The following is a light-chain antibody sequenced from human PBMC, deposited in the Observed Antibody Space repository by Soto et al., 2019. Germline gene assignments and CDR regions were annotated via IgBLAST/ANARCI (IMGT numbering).Light chain of an antibody. CDR2: SNN. J-gene: IGLJ2*01. Sequence: QSVLTQPPSASGTPGQRVTISCSGSSSNIGSNNVNWYHQLPGTAPKLLIHSNNQRPSGVPDRFSASKSGTSASVASIGLQSEEESDYYCTAWDDSLNGVVFGGGTKLTVL. CDR3: TAWDDSLNGVV. V-gene: IGLV1-44*01. CDR1: SSNIGSNN.